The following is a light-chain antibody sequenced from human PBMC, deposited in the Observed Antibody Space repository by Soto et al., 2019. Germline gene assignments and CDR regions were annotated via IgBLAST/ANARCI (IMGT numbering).Light chain of an antibody. Sequence: QSALTQPASVSGSPGQSITISCTGTSSDVGGYNYVSWYQQHPGKAPKLMIYEVSNRPSGVSNRFSGSKSSNTASLTISGLLAEDEGDYYCSSYTSSSTLVFGGGTKLTVL. V-gene: IGLV2-14*01. CDR1: SSDVGGYNY. CDR3: SSYTSSSTLV. J-gene: IGLJ3*02. CDR2: EVS.